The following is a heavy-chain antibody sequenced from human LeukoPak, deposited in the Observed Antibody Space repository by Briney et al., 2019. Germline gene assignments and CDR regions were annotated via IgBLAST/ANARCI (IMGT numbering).Heavy chain of an antibody. J-gene: IGHJ4*02. CDR1: GFTFSSYA. CDR2: ISGSGGST. CDR3: ASQLPYDILTGYYC. Sequence: GGSLRLPCAASGFTFSSYAMSWVRQAPGKGLEWVSAISGSGGSTYYADSVKGRFTISRDNSKNTLYLQMNSLRAEDTAVYYCASQLPYDILTGYYCWGQGTLVTVSS. D-gene: IGHD3-9*01. V-gene: IGHV3-23*01.